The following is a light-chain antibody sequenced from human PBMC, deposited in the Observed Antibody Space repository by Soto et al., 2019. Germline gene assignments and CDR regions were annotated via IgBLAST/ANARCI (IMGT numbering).Light chain of an antibody. CDR1: QSIRTS. V-gene: IGKV1-5*03. CDR3: QQYDSYSRT. J-gene: IGKJ1*01. Sequence: IQMTQSPSTLSAFVGDRVTITCRASQSIRTSLAWYQQKPGKAPKLLIYLASSLESGVPARFSGSGSATEFTLSISSLRPDDFATYYCQQYDSYSRTFGQGTKVDIK. CDR2: LAS.